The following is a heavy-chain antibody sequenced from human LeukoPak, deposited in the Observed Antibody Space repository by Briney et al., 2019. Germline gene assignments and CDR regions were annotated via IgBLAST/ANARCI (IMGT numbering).Heavy chain of an antibody. CDR1: GGSISSYY. CDR2: IYYSGST. CDR3: ARGGYSYAWVDY. Sequence: SETLSLTCTVSGGSISSYYWSWIRQPPGKGLEWIGYIYYSGSTNYNPSLKSRVAISVDTSKNQFSLKLSSVTAADTAVYYCARGGYSYAWVDYWGQGTLVTVSS. V-gene: IGHV4-59*01. J-gene: IGHJ4*02. D-gene: IGHD5-18*01.